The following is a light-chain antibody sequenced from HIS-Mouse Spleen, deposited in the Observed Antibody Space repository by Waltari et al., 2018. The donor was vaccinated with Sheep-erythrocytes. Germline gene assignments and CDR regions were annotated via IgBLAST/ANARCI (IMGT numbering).Light chain of an antibody. V-gene: IGLV2-23*01. Sequence: QSALTQPASVSGSPGPSLTISFTGTSSVVGRYNLSPWYQQHPGKAPKLLIYEGSKRPSGVSNRFSGSKSGNTASLTISGLQAEDEADYYCCSYAGSSTPWVFGGGTKLTVL. J-gene: IGLJ3*02. CDR3: CSYAGSSTPWV. CDR1: SSVVGRYNL. CDR2: EGS.